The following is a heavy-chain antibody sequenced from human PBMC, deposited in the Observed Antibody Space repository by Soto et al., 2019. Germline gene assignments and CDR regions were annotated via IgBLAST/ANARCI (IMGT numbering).Heavy chain of an antibody. V-gene: IGHV1-46*03. CDR1: GYSFTSYY. CDR3: ARDRGEWLRSPDYYYYMDV. D-gene: IGHD5-12*01. CDR2: INPSGGST. Sequence: ASVKVSCKASGYSFTSYYMHWVRQAPGQGLEWMGIINPSGGSTSYAQKFQGRVTMTRDTSTSTVYMELSSLRSEDTAVYYCARDRGEWLRSPDYYYYMDVWGKGTTVTVSS. J-gene: IGHJ6*03.